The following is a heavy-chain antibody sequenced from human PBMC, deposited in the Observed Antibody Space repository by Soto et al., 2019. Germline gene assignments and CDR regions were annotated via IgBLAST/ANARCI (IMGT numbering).Heavy chain of an antibody. V-gene: IGHV3-30-3*01. Sequence: ESGGGVVQPGRSLRLSCAASGFTFNNYAMHWVRQAPGKGLEWVALISYDGSNKYYADSVKGRFTISRDNSKNTLYLQMKSLRAEDTAVYYCARDPLWGTAMVLWYFDLWGRGTLVTVSS. D-gene: IGHD5-18*01. J-gene: IGHJ2*01. CDR3: ARDPLWGTAMVLWYFDL. CDR2: ISYDGSNK. CDR1: GFTFNNYA.